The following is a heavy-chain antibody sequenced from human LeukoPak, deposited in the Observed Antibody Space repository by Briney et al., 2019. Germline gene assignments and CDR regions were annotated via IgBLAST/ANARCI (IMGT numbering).Heavy chain of an antibody. CDR2: ISYDGTNK. D-gene: IGHD4-23*01. J-gene: IGHJ4*02. CDR1: GFTSSSYD. V-gene: IGHV3-30*03. Sequence: PGGSLRLSCAASGFTSSSYDMHWVRQAPGKGLEWVAVISYDGTNKYYADDSVKGRFTISRDNSRDTLYLQMNSLSAEDTAVYYCARGPYYGGHLFDFWGQGTLVTVSS. CDR3: ARGPYYGGHLFDF.